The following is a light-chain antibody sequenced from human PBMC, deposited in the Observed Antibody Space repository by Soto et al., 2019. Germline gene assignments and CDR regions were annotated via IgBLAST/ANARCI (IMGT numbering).Light chain of an antibody. CDR3: ETWDSSQCFYF. V-gene: IGLV1-51*01. CDR2: DNN. Sequence: QSALTQPPSVSAAPGQKVTISCSGSSSNIGNNYVSWYQQLPGTAPKLLIYDNNKRPSGIPDRFSGSKSGTSATLGITGPQIGDEADYYGETWDSSQCFYFFGTGTKFTVL. CDR1: SSNIGNNY. J-gene: IGLJ1*01.